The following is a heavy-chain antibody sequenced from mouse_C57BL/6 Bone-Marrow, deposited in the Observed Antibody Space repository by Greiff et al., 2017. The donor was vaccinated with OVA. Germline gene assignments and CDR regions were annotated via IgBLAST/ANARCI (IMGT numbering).Heavy chain of an antibody. J-gene: IGHJ4*01. V-gene: IGHV6-6*01. Sequence: EVKLMESGGGLVQPGGSMKLSCAASGFTFSDAWMDWVRQSPEKGLEWVAEIRNKANNHATYYAESVKGRFTISRDDSKSSVYLQMNSLRAEDTGIYYCTSPITTVVATEHYYAMDYWGQGTSVTVSS. CDR3: TSPITTVVATEHYYAMDY. D-gene: IGHD1-1*01. CDR1: GFTFSDAW. CDR2: IRNKANNHAT.